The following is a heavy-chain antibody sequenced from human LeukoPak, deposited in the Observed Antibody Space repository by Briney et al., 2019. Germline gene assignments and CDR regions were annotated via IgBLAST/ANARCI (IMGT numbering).Heavy chain of an antibody. CDR3: AGGATRRFDY. V-gene: IGHV1-69*05. D-gene: IGHD1-26*01. J-gene: IGHJ4*02. Sequence: SVKVSCKTSGDTFNNYAFSWVRQAPGQGLEWMGGIIHVFGTPNYAQKFQGRVTITTDNLKTTAYLELSNLRSEDTAVYYCAGGATRRFDYWGQGTLVTVSP. CDR1: GDTFNNYA. CDR2: IIHVFGTP.